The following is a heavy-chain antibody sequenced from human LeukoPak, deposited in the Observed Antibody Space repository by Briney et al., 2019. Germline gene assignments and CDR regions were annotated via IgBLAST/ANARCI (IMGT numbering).Heavy chain of an antibody. D-gene: IGHD6-19*01. J-gene: IGHJ4*02. Sequence: PGGSLRLSCAASGFTFTNYAMSWVCQAPGKGLEWVSAISGSADRTYYADSVKGRFTISRDNSKNTLYLQMNSLRAEDTAAYYCAKLVRDSSGWYFDYWGQGTLVTVSS. CDR3: AKLVRDSSGWYFDY. CDR2: ISGSADRT. CDR1: GFTFTNYA. V-gene: IGHV3-23*01.